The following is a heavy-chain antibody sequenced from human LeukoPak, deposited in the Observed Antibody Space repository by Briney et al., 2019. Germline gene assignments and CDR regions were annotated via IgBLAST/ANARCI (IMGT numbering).Heavy chain of an antibody. J-gene: IGHJ4*02. V-gene: IGHV3-9*03. D-gene: IGHD6-6*01. CDR3: AKGRGLGARRPGFDY. Sequence: GGSLRLSCAASGFTFDDYAMHWVRQAPGKGLEWVSGISWNSGSIGYADSVKGRFTISRDNAKNSLYLQMNSLRAEDMALYYCAKGRGLGARRPGFDYWGQGTLVTVSS. CDR1: GFTFDDYA. CDR2: ISWNSGSI.